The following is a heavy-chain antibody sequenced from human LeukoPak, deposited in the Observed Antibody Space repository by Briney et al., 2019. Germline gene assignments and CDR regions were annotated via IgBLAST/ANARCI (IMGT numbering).Heavy chain of an antibody. CDR3: VRDRRDNGYIYYFDY. Sequence: PGGSLRLSCAASGFTFNTYSMNWVRQAPGKGLEWVSYISGSSSTIYYTDSVKGRFTISRDNAKNIVYPHMNSLRDEDTAVYYCVRDRRDNGYIYYFDYWGQGTLVTVSS. V-gene: IGHV3-48*02. J-gene: IGHJ4*02. CDR2: ISGSSSTI. CDR1: GFTFNTYS. D-gene: IGHD4-17*01.